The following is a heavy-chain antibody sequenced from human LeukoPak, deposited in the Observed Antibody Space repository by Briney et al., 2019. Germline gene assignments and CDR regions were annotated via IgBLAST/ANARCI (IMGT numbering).Heavy chain of an antibody. Sequence: PGGSLRLSCAASGFTFSSYAMSWVRQAPGKGLEWVSTISGSGGSTYYADSVRGRFTISRDNSRNTLYLQMNSLRAEDTAVYYCAKVGYSSGGYGEDYWGQGTLVTVSS. CDR3: AKVGYSSGGYGEDY. J-gene: IGHJ4*02. CDR1: GFTFSSYA. CDR2: ISGSGGST. V-gene: IGHV3-23*01. D-gene: IGHD6-19*01.